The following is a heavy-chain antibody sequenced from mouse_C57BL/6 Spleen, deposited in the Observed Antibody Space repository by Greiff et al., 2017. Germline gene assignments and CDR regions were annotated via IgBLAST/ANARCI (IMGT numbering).Heavy chain of an antibody. Sequence: DVKLQESGGGLVKPGGSLKLSCAASGFTFSSYAMSWVRQTPEKRLEWVATISDGGSYTYYPDNVKGRFTISRDNAKNNLYLQMSHLKSEDTAMYYCARDYYGNLYAMDYWGQGTSVTVSS. D-gene: IGHD2-1*01. CDR3: ARDYYGNLYAMDY. V-gene: IGHV5-4*01. CDR2: ISDGGSYT. CDR1: GFTFSSYA. J-gene: IGHJ4*01.